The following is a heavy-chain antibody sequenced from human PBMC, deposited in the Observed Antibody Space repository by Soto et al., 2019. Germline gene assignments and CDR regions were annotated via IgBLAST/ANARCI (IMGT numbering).Heavy chain of an antibody. CDR2: ISSSSSTI. J-gene: IGHJ6*03. D-gene: IGHD3-3*01. V-gene: IGHV3-48*01. Sequence: PGGSLRLSCAASGFTFSSYWMSWVRQAPGKGLEWVSYISSSSSTIYYVDSVKGRFTISRDNAKNSLYLQMNSLRAEDTAVYYCAREYDVYYYYMDVWGKGTTVTVSS. CDR1: GFTFSSYW. CDR3: AREYDVYYYYMDV.